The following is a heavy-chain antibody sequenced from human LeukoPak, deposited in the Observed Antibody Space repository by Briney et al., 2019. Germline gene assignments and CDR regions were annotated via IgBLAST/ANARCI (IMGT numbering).Heavy chain of an antibody. Sequence: GGSLRLSCAASEFTFSSYNMNWVRQAPGKGLEWVSSISSSSKYIYYADSVKGRFTISRDNAKNSLYLQMNSLRAEDTAVYYCAREPFWSGYFSNLHFDYWGRGALVTVSS. CDR2: ISSSSKYI. V-gene: IGHV3-21*01. CDR3: AREPFWSGYFSNLHFDY. CDR1: EFTFSSYN. J-gene: IGHJ4*02. D-gene: IGHD3-3*01.